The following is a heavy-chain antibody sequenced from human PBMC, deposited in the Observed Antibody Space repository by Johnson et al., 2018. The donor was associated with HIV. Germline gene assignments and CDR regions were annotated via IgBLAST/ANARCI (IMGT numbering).Heavy chain of an antibody. V-gene: IGHV3-74*01. CDR2: IISDVSSA. J-gene: IGHJ3*02. D-gene: IGHD3-22*01. Sequence: VQLVESGGGLVQPGRSLRLSCAASGFTFSPYWMHWVRQAPGQGLVWVSRIISDVSSAIYTDSVTGRFTIPRDNTKTPLYLQMNSLRAEDTAVYYCARDRSTPQPYYYDSSGYRGYSAFDIWGQGTMVTVSS. CDR1: GFTFSPYW. CDR3: ARDRSTPQPYYYDSSGYRGYSAFDI.